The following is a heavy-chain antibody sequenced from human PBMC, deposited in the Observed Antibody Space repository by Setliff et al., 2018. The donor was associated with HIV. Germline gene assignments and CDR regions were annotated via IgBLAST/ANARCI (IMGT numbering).Heavy chain of an antibody. CDR2: INHSGGT. CDR1: GGSFTAYH. V-gene: IGHV4-34*01. CDR3: ARGFTNYDIMTGYPRAPYYYYYMDV. Sequence: SETLSLTCAVYGGSFTAYHWSWIRQPPGRGLEWIAEINHSGGTNHNPSLKSRITISVDTSKKQVSLKLTSVTAADTAIYYCARGFTNYDIMTGYPRAPYYYYYMDVWGKGTTVTVSS. J-gene: IGHJ6*03. D-gene: IGHD3-9*01.